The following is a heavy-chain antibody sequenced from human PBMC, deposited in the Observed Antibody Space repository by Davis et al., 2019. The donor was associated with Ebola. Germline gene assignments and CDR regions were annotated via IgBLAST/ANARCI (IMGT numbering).Heavy chain of an antibody. CDR3: ARARFNIVVVGAFDI. D-gene: IGHD2-15*01. Sequence: PGGSLRLSCAASGFTFSDYYMSWIRQAPGKGLEWVSYISSSSSYTNYADSVKGRFTISRDNAKNSLYLQMNSLRDEDTAVYYCARARFNIVVVGAFDIWGQGTMVTVSS. J-gene: IGHJ3*02. V-gene: IGHV3-11*06. CDR1: GFTFSDYY. CDR2: ISSSSSYT.